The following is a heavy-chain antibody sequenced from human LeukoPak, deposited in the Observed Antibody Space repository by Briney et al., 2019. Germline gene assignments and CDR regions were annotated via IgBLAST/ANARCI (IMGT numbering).Heavy chain of an antibody. CDR1: GFTFSSYG. J-gene: IGHJ4*02. CDR3: AKDKAAFSGWPPSDY. V-gene: IGHV3-30*18. D-gene: IGHD6-19*01. Sequence: GGSLRLSCAASGFTFSSYGMHWVRQAPGKGLEWVAVISYDGSDKYYADSVKGRFTISRDNSKNTLYLQMNSLRAEDTAVYYCAKDKAAFSGWPPSDYWGQGTLVTVSS. CDR2: ISYDGSDK.